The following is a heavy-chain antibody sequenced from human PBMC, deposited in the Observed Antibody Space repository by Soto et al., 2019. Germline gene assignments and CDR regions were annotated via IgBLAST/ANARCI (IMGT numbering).Heavy chain of an antibody. CDR1: GGSISSYS. CDR2: IYYSGST. CDR3: ARAEGSYYRIL. Sequence: SETLSLTCTVSGGSISSYSWSWIRQPPGKGLEWMGYIYYSGSTNCNPSLKSRVTISVDTSKNQFSLKLSSVTAADTAVYYCARAEGSYYRILWGQGTLVTVSS. J-gene: IGHJ4*02. V-gene: IGHV4-59*01. D-gene: IGHD3-10*01.